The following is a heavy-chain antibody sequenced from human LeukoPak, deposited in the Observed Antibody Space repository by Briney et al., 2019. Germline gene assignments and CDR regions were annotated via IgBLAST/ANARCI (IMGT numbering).Heavy chain of an antibody. CDR1: GFTFSSYS. V-gene: IGHV3-23*01. CDR2: IGGSGVRT. Sequence: GGSLRLSCAASGFTFSSYSMNWVRQAPGKGLEWVSGIGGSGVRTYYADSVKGRFTISRDNSRNTVYLQMKSLRDEDTAVYYCAKGSNWILFDDWGQGTLVTVSS. D-gene: IGHD2-2*03. CDR3: AKGSNWILFDD. J-gene: IGHJ4*02.